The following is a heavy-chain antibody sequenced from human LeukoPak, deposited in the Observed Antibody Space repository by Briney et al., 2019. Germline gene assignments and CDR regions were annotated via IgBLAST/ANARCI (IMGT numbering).Heavy chain of an antibody. CDR1: EFSFSTNW. D-gene: IGHD2-15*01. J-gene: IGHJ4*02. V-gene: IGHV3-7*01. CDR3: ANVPRSTVSY. CDR2: LNEDGSVK. Sequence: GGSLRLSCAASEFSFSTNWMHWVRLTPGKGLEWVAELNEDGSVKYYVDSVRGRFTISRDNARSLLFLQMYNLRSEDTGVYFCANVPRSTVSYWGRGTLVTVSS.